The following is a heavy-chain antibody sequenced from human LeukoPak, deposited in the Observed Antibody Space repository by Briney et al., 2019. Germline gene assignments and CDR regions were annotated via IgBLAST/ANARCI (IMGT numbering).Heavy chain of an antibody. D-gene: IGHD3-10*01. CDR3: AKEKAGSGSYVFDY. CDR2: FDGRGGTI. Sequence: PGGSLRLSCAASGFTFSSYAMSWVRQAPGRGLEWVSSFDGRGGTIYYADSVKGRFTISRDNSKNTVYLQMNSLRAEDTAVYYCAKEKAGSGSYVFDYWGHGTLVTVYS. V-gene: IGHV3-23*01. J-gene: IGHJ4*01. CDR1: GFTFSSYA.